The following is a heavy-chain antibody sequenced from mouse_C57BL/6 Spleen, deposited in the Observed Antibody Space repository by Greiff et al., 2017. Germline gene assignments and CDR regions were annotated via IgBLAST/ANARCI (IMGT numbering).Heavy chain of an antibody. V-gene: IGHV1-69*01. CDR1: GYTFTSYW. Sequence: QVQLQQPGAELVMPGASVKLSCKASGYTFTSYWMHWVKQRPGQGLEWIGEIDPSDSYTNYNQKFKGKSTLTVDKSSSTAYMQLSSLTSEDSAVYYCARCGDYWRQGTTLTVSS. J-gene: IGHJ2*01. CDR2: IDPSDSYT. CDR3: ARCGDY.